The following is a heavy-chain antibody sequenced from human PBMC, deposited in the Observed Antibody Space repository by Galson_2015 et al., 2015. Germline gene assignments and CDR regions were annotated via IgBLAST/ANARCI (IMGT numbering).Heavy chain of an antibody. V-gene: IGHV4-31*03. CDR1: GGSITSGDYY. D-gene: IGHD2-15*01. CDR3: ARDPKYCSGGSCYSLAFDV. J-gene: IGHJ3*01. CDR2: IYYSGST. Sequence: TLSLTCTVSGGSITSGDYYWSWIRQHPGKGLEWIGYIYYSGSTYYNPSLKSRVTISVDTSKSQFSLKLSSVTAADAAVYYCARDPKYCSGGSCYSLAFDVWGQGTLV.